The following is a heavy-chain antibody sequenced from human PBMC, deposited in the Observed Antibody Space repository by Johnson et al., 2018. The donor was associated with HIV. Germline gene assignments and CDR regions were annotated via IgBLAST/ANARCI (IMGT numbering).Heavy chain of an antibody. CDR3: ARDIGVGTGGSHGFDI. Sequence: VQLVESGGGLVKPGGSLRLSCAASGFIFSNAWMSWVRQAPGKGLEWVGRIKSKTDGGTTDYAAPVKGRFTISRDDSKNTLYLQMNSLGVDDTAVYYCARDIGVGTGGSHGFDIWGQGTMGTVSS. D-gene: IGHD2-21*02. V-gene: IGHV3-15*05. CDR1: GFIFSNAW. CDR2: IKSKTDGGTT. J-gene: IGHJ3*02.